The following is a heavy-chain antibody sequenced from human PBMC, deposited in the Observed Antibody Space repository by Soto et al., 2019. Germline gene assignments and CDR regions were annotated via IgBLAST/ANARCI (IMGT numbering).Heavy chain of an antibody. D-gene: IGHD4-17*01. CDR2: IDPSDSYT. Sequence: GESRKISCKGSGYSFTSYWISWVRQMPGKGLEWMGRIDPSDSYTNYSPSFQGHVTISADKSISTAYLQWSSLKASDTAMYYCARRTDYGDYEYYYGMDVWGRGTTVTVSS. CDR1: GYSFTSYW. CDR3: ARRTDYGDYEYYYGMDV. V-gene: IGHV5-10-1*01. J-gene: IGHJ6*02.